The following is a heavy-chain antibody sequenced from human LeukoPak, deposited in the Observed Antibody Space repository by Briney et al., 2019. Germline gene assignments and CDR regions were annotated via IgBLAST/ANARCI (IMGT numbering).Heavy chain of an antibody. V-gene: IGHV4-38-2*02. CDR3: ARDLPRLLGPIGNPYYYMDV. CDR2: IYHSGHT. D-gene: IGHD7-27*01. CDR1: GYSISSGYY. Sequence: TSETLFLTCSVSGYSISSGYYWGWIRQPPGKGLEWIGSIYHSGHTNYNPSLKSRVTISVDTSKNQFSLKLTSVTAADTAVYYCARDLPRLLGPIGNPYYYMDVWGTGTTVTVSS. J-gene: IGHJ6*03.